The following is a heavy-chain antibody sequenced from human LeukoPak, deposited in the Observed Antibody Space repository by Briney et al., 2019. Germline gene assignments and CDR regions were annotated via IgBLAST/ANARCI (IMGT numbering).Heavy chain of an antibody. D-gene: IGHD3-22*01. CDR1: SGSIRNSNYY. V-gene: IGHV4-39*07. J-gene: IGHJ3*01. Sequence: PSETLSRTCTVSSGSIRNSNYYWGWIRQSPGGRLEWVGEIHHGGTTNYYRSPKSRVTISVDKVRNQFSLEMNSVTAADPAMYYCARDLGHNMIVRRHALDLWGQGTMVTVSS. CDR2: IHHGGTT. CDR3: ARDLGHNMIVRRHALDL.